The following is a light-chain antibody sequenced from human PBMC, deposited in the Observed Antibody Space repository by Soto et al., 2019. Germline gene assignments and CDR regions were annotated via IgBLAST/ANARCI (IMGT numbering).Light chain of an antibody. CDR1: SSNIGSNP. J-gene: IGLJ2*01. V-gene: IGLV1-44*01. Sequence: SVLTQPPSASGTPGQRVTISCSGSSSNIGSNPVNWYQQLPGPAPKLLISRNNQRPSGVPDRFSGSKSGTSASLAISGLQYEDEADYYCAAWDDSLNGVLFGGGTKLTVL. CDR3: AAWDDSLNGVL. CDR2: RNN.